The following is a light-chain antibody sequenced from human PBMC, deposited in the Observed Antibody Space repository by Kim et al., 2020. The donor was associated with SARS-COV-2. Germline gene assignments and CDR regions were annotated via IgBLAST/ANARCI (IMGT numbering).Light chain of an antibody. J-gene: IGLJ2*01. CDR1: SSNTRINT. V-gene: IGLV1-44*01. Sequence: VTISCSGTSSNTRINTVNGYQDLPGTPPKLLIYSDNQRPSGVPDRFSASKSGTSASLAITGLQSEDAADYYCAAWDDSLNGPVFGGGTQLTVL. CDR2: SDN. CDR3: AAWDDSLNGPV.